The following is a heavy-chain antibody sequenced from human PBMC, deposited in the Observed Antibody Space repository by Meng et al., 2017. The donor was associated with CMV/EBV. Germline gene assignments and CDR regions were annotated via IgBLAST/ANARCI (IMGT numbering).Heavy chain of an antibody. D-gene: IGHD6-13*01. CDR1: GSTFSSYA. Sequence: GESLKISCAASGSTFSSYAMHWVRQAPGKGLEWVAVISYDGSTKYYADSEKGRFIISSDNSKNTLNLQMNSLRAEDTAEYYCTTEGEYGSSWYPGHYCGMDVWGQGTTVTVSS. CDR3: TTEGEYGSSWYPGHYCGMDV. J-gene: IGHJ6*02. V-gene: IGHV3-30*04. CDR2: ISYDGSTK.